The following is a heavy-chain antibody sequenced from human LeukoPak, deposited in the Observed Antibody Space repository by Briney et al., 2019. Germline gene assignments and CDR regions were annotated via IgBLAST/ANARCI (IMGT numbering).Heavy chain of an antibody. V-gene: IGHV1-69*04. D-gene: IGHD3-10*01. Sequence: SVKVSCKASGGTFSSYAISWVRQAPGQGLEWMGRIIPILGIANYAQKFQGRVTITADKSTSTAYMELSSLRSEDTAVYYCASGEYYYGSGSYHENYYYYYGMDVWGQGTAVTVSS. J-gene: IGHJ6*02. CDR3: ASGEYYYGSGSYHENYYYYYGMDV. CDR2: IIPILGIA. CDR1: GGTFSSYA.